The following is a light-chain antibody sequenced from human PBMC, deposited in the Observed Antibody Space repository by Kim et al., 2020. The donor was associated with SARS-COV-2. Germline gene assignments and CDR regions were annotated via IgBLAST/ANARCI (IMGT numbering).Light chain of an antibody. V-gene: IGKV3D-15*01. CDR1: QSVSSN. J-gene: IGKJ2*01. CDR3: QQYNNWPPYT. Sequence: EIVMTQSPATLSVSPGERATLSCRASQSVSSNLAWYQQKPGQAPRLLIYGASIRATGIPARFSGSGSGTEFTLTISSLQSEDFAVYYCQQYNNWPPYTFGQGNKLEI. CDR2: GAS.